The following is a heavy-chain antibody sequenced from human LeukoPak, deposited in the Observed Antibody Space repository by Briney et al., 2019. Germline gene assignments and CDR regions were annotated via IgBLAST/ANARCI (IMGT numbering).Heavy chain of an antibody. CDR3: ARVGRYSYAHNS. J-gene: IGHJ4*02. CDR1: GFTLRDYSDYW. D-gene: IGHD5-18*01. V-gene: IGHV3-7*01. Sequence: PGGSLRLSCAASGFTLRDYSDYWMSWVRQAPGKGLEWVANIKQDGSEKYYVDSVKGRFTISRDNAKNSLFLQMNSLRAEDTAVYYCARVGRYSYAHNSWGQGTLVTVSS. CDR2: IKQDGSEK.